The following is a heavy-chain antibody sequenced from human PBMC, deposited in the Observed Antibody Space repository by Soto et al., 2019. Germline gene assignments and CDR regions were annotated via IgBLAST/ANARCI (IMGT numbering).Heavy chain of an antibody. CDR2: IIPILGIA. J-gene: IGHJ4*02. CDR1: GGTFSSYT. CDR3: AREPSRGLPDPFDY. Sequence: GASVKVSCKASGGTFSSYTISWVRQAPGQGLEWMGRIIPILGIANYAQKFQGRVTITADKSTSTAYMELSSLRSEDTAVYYCAREPSRGLPDPFDYWGQGPLVTVSS. V-gene: IGHV1-69*04. D-gene: IGHD6-19*01.